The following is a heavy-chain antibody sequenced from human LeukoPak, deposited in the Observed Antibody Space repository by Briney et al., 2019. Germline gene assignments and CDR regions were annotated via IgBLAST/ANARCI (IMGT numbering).Heavy chain of an antibody. Sequence: PSETLSLTCAVYGGSFSGYYWTWIRQPPGKGLEWIGEINHSGSTNYNPSLKSRVTISVDTSKNQFSLKLTSVTAADTAVYYCATQFPRLRYFEDWGQGTLVTVSS. CDR1: GGSFSGYY. V-gene: IGHV4-34*01. D-gene: IGHD3-9*01. CDR3: ATQFPRLRYFED. CDR2: INHSGST. J-gene: IGHJ4*02.